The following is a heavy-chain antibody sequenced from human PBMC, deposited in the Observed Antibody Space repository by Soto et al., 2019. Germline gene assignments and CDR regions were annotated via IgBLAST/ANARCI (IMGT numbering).Heavy chain of an antibody. D-gene: IGHD6-19*01. CDR1: GFTFSSYG. J-gene: IGHJ6*02. CDR2: ISYDGSNK. V-gene: IGHV3-30*18. CDR3: AKGGAVAVAVRGMDV. Sequence: PGGSLRLSCAASGFTFSSYGMHWVRQAPGKGLEWVAVISYDGSNKYYADSVKGRFTISRDNSKNTLYLQMNSLRAEDTAVYYCAKGGAVAVAVRGMDVWGQGTTVTVSS.